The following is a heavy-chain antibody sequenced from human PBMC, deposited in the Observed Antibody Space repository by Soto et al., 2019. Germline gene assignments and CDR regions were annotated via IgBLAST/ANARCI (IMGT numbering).Heavy chain of an antibody. CDR1: GGSISSGGYS. D-gene: IGHD2-21*02. CDR2: IYHSGST. V-gene: IGHV4-30-2*01. Sequence: SETLSLTCAVSGGSISSGGYSWSWIRQPPGKGLEWIGYIYHSGSTYYNPSLKSRVTISVDRSKNQFSLRLNSVTAADTAVYFCARDGSDSVAGYFDYWGQGTLVTVSS. CDR3: ARDGSDSVAGYFDY. J-gene: IGHJ4*02.